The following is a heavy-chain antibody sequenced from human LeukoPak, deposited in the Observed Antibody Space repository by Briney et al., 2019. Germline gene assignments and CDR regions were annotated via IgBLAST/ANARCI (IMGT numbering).Heavy chain of an antibody. CDR2: INHSGST. V-gene: IGHV4-34*01. CDR3: AGVPAATMYYYYYYMDV. Sequence: SETLSLTCAVYGGSFSGYYWSWIRQPPGKGPEWIGEINHSGSTNYNPSLKSRVTISVDTSKNQFSLKLSSVTAADTAVYYCAGVPAATMYYYYYYMDVWGKGTTVTVSS. CDR1: GGSFSGYY. D-gene: IGHD2-2*01. J-gene: IGHJ6*03.